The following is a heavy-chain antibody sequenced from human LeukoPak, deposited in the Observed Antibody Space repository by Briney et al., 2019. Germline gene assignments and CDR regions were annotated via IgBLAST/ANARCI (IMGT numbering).Heavy chain of an antibody. V-gene: IGHV1-18*01. J-gene: IGHJ3*02. Sequence: GASVKVSCKASGYTFTSYGISWVRQAPGQGLEWMGWISAYNGNTNYAQKLQGRVTMTTDTSTSTAYMELSSLRSEDTAVYYCARAVPTSGSYSGDAFDIWGQGTMVTVSS. CDR3: ARAVPTSGSYSGDAFDI. CDR1: GYTFTSYG. D-gene: IGHD1-26*01. CDR2: ISAYNGNT.